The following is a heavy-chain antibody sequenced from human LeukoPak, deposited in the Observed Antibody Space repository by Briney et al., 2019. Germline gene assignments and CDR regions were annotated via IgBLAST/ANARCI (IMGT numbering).Heavy chain of an antibody. CDR2: INHSGST. CDR1: GGSFSGYY. Sequence: PSETLSLTCAVYGGSFSGYYWSWIRQPPGKGLERIGEINHSGSTNYNPSLKSRVTISVDTSKNQFSLKLSSVTAADTAVYYCARGYYYDSSGYSHYYFDYWGQGTLVTVSS. J-gene: IGHJ4*02. CDR3: ARGYYYDSSGYSHYYFDY. V-gene: IGHV4-34*01. D-gene: IGHD3-22*01.